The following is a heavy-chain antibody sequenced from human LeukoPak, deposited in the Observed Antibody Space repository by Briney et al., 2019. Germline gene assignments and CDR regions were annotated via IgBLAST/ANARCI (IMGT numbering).Heavy chain of an antibody. Sequence: EASVKVSRKASGYTFTSYGISWVRQAPGQGLEWMGWISAYNGNTDYAQKLQGRVTMTTDTSTSTAYMELRSLRSDDTAVYYCARVTQTDYDFDYWGQGTLVTVSS. D-gene: IGHD4-17*01. CDR3: ARVTQTDYDFDY. CDR2: ISAYNGNT. V-gene: IGHV1-18*01. J-gene: IGHJ4*02. CDR1: GYTFTSYG.